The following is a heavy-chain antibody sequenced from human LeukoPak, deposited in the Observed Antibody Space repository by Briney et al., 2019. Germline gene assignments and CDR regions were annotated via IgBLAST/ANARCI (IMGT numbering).Heavy chain of an antibody. V-gene: IGHV3-21*01. CDR3: ARDPSGAFDI. CDR1: GFTFSSYS. D-gene: IGHD7-27*01. Sequence: GSLRLSCAASGFTFSSYSMNWVRQAPGKGLEWVSSISSSSSYIYYVDSVKGRFTISRDNAKNSLYLQMNSLRAEDTAVYYCARDPSGAFDIWGQGTMVTVSS. CDR2: ISSSSSYI. J-gene: IGHJ3*02.